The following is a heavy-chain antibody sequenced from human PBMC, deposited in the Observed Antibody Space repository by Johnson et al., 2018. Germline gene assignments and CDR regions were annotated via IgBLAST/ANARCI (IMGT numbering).Heavy chain of an antibody. J-gene: IGHJ3*02. CDR2: IWYDGSNK. V-gene: IGHV3-33*01. CDR3: ASALAYCGGDCFSAFDI. D-gene: IGHD2-21*02. Sequence: VQLLESGGGVVQPGRSLRLSCAASGFTFSSYGMHWVRQAPGKGLEWVAVIWYDGSNKYYADSVKGRFTISRDNSKNTVYLQMNSLRAEDTAVYYCASALAYCGGDCFSAFDIWGQGTMVTVSS. CDR1: GFTFSSYG.